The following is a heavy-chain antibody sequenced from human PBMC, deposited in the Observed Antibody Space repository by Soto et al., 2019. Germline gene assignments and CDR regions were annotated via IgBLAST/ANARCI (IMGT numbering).Heavy chain of an antibody. CDR2: IIPLSGTA. CDR3: ASDYAVADTYYYGMEV. J-gene: IGHJ6*02. V-gene: IGHV1-69*13. Sequence: SVKVSCNASGGTFSNYAISLVRQAPGQGLEWMGGIIPLSGTANYAQKFQGRVTITADDSTSTAYMELRSLRSEDTAIYYCASDYAVADTYYYGMEVWGQGTTVTVSS. CDR1: GGTFSNYA. D-gene: IGHD6-19*01.